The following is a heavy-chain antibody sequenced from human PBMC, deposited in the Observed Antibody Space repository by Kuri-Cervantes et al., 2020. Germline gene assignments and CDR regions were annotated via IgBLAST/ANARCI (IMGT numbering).Heavy chain of an antibody. CDR1: GFTFSNYG. D-gene: IGHD2-15*01. CDR3: ARSCSGTGCFGPDY. V-gene: IGHV3-7*01. Sequence: GGSLRLSCVTSGFTFSNYGMHWVRQAPGKGLEWVANINQDGSEKYYVDSAKGRFIISRDNAKNSLYLQMRSLRVEDTAVYYCARSCSGTGCFGPDYWGQGTLVTVSS. J-gene: IGHJ4*02. CDR2: INQDGSEK.